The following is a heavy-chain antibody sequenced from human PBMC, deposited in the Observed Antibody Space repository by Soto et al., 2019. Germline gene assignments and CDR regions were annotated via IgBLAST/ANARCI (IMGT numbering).Heavy chain of an antibody. CDR3: AKLSATRTELYGMDV. CDR1: GFTFSSYG. V-gene: IGHV3-30*18. Sequence: GGSLRLSCAASGFTFSSYGMHWVRQAPGKGLEWVAVISYDGSNKYYADSVKGRFTISRDNSKNTLYLQMNSLRAEDTAVYYCAKLSATRTELYGMDVWGQGTTVTVSS. J-gene: IGHJ6*02. CDR2: ISYDGSNK. D-gene: IGHD5-12*01.